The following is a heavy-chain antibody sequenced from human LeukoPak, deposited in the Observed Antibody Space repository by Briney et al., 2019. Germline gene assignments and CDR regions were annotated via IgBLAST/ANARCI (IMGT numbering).Heavy chain of an antibody. V-gene: IGHV1-18*01. Sequence: GASVKVSCTASGYTFTSYGISWVRQAPGQGLEWMGWISAYNGNTNYAQKLQGRVTMTTDTSTSTAYMELRSLRSDDTAVYYCARGRSSPPRYCSGGSCLYRDYYYYYGMDVWGQGTTVTVSS. CDR2: ISAYNGNT. D-gene: IGHD2-15*01. CDR3: ARGRSSPPRYCSGGSCLYRDYYYYYGMDV. CDR1: GYTFTSYG. J-gene: IGHJ6*02.